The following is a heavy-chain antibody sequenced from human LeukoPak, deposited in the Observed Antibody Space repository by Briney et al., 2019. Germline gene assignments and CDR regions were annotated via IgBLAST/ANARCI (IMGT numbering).Heavy chain of an antibody. V-gene: IGHV3-48*04. D-gene: IGHD3-10*01. CDR2: ISDRSSTI. CDR3: ARVRGPTLKTCYMDV. CDR1: GFTFTEYS. J-gene: IGHJ6*03. Sequence: GGSLRPSCAASGFTFTEYSIIWVRQAPGKGLEWVSFISDISDRSSTIHYADSVKGRFTISRDNAERSVYLQMNSLRADDTAVYYCARVRGPTLKTCYMDVWGTGTTVTVSS.